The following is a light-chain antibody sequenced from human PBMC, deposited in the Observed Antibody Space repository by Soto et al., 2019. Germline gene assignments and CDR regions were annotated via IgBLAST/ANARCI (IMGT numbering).Light chain of an antibody. Sequence: QSALTQPASVSGSPGQSITISCTGTNSDVGGYDRVSWYQHHPGKAPKLLIFEVYNRPSGISDRFSGSKSGDTASLTISGLQAEDEADYYCISYIPSTTTHWVFGRGTKVTVL. CDR3: ISYIPSTTTHWV. CDR1: NSDVGGYDR. V-gene: IGLV2-14*01. J-gene: IGLJ3*02. CDR2: EVY.